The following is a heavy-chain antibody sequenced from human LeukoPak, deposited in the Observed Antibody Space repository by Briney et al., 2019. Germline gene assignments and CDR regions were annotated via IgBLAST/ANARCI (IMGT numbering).Heavy chain of an antibody. J-gene: IGHJ5*02. CDR1: GGSISSGDYY. CDR3: ARRSHVADANWFDP. D-gene: IGHD6-13*01. CDR2: IYYSGST. V-gene: IGHV4-30-4*01. Sequence: PSETLSLTCTVSGGSISSGDYYWSWIRQPPGKGLEWIGYIYYSGSTNYNPSLKSRVTISVDTSKNQFSLKLSSVTAADTAVYYCARRSHVADANWFDPWGQGTLVTVSS.